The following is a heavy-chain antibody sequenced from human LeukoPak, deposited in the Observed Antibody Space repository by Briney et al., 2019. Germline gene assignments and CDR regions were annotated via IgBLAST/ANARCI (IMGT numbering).Heavy chain of an antibody. J-gene: IGHJ3*02. CDR2: IYYSGST. D-gene: IGHD5-18*01. Sequence: PSETLSLTCTVSGGSVSRGSYYWSWIRQPPGKGLEWIGYIYYSGSTSYNPSLKSRVTISVDTSKNQISLKLSSVTAADTAVYYCARDLGVMVRAFDIWGQGTMVTVSS. CDR3: ARDLGVMVRAFDI. CDR1: GGSVSRGSYY. V-gene: IGHV4-61*01.